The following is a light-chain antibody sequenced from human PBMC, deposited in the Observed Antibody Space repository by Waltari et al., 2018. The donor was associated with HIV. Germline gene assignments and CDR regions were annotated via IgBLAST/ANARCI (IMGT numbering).Light chain of an antibody. Sequence: QSVLTQPPSASGAPGRGVTISCSGSSSNIGQNTVNWYQQIPGSAPKLLIYGRNLLAPGVPDRFAGSKSGTSASLAISGLQSDDEAEYYCAAWDERLNGYVFGPGTTVIVL. CDR3: AAWDERLNGYV. V-gene: IGLV1-44*01. CDR1: SSNIGQNT. J-gene: IGLJ1*01. CDR2: GRN.